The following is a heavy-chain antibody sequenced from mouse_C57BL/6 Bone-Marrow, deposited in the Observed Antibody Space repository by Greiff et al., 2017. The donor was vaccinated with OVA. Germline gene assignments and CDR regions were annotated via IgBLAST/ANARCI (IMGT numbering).Heavy chain of an antibody. CDR2: IDPENGDT. Sequence: EVKLQESGAELVRPGASVKLSCTASGFNIKDDYMHWVKQRPEQGLEWIGWIDPENGDTEYASKFQGKATITADTSSNTAYLQLSSLTSEDTAVYYCTKITTVNFDYWGQGTTLTVSS. CDR1: GFNIKDDY. J-gene: IGHJ2*01. D-gene: IGHD1-1*01. CDR3: TKITTVNFDY. V-gene: IGHV14-4*01.